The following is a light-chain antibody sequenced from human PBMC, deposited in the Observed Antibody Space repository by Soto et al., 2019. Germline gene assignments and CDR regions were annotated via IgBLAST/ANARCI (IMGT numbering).Light chain of an antibody. V-gene: IGKV1-5*01. CDR2: DAS. J-gene: IGKJ2*01. Sequence: DIQMTQSPSTLSASVGDRVTITCRASQSVSSWLAWYQQKPGKAPKLLIYDASTLESGFTSRFSGSGSGTEFNLTISRLHPDDFATYYCQQFNTYSYTFGQGTKLAIK. CDR3: QQFNTYSYT. CDR1: QSVSSW.